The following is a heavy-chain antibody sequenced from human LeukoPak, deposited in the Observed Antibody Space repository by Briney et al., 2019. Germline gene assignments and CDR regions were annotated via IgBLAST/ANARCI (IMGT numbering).Heavy chain of an antibody. V-gene: IGHV1-8*01. CDR3: ARGSSYSSGWYAFDI. CDR1: GYTFTSYD. J-gene: IGHJ3*02. Sequence: ASVKVSCKASGYTFTSYDINWVRQATGQGLEWMGWMNPNSGNTGYAQKFQGRVTMTRNTSISTAYTELSSLRSEDAAVYYCARGSSYSSGWYAFDIWGQGTMVTVSS. CDR2: MNPNSGNT. D-gene: IGHD6-19*01.